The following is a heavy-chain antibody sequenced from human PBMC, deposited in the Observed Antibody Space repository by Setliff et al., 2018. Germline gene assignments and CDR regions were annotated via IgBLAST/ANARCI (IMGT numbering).Heavy chain of an antibody. V-gene: IGHV4-61*02. CDR3: ARYIPSAGCFDP. CDR1: GDSITSGSDY. D-gene: IGHD2-21*01. CDR2: IYTTGNT. J-gene: IGHJ5*02. Sequence: SETLSLTCTVSGDSITSGSDYWNWIGQPAGKGLEWIGRIYTTGNTNYNPSLKSRVTISVDTSKKQFSLMLTSVTAADTAVYYCARYIPSAGCFDPWGQGALVTVSS.